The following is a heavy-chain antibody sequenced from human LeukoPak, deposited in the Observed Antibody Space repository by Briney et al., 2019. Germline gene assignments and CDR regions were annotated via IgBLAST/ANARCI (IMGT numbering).Heavy chain of an antibody. D-gene: IGHD3-22*01. CDR2: IYHSGST. CDR1: GYSISSGYY. J-gene: IGHJ3*02. V-gene: IGHV4-38-2*02. Sequence: SETLSLTCTVSGYSISSGYYWGWIRQPPGKGLEWIGSIYHSGSTYYNPSLKSRVTISVDTSKNQFSLKLSSVTAADTAVYYCASPSYYYDSSGYYYGNAFDIWGQETMVTVSS. CDR3: ASPSYYYDSSGYYYGNAFDI.